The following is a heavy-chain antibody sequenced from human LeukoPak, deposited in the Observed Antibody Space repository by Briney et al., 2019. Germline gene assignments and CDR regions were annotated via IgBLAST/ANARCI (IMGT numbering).Heavy chain of an antibody. Sequence: SETLSLTCTVSGGSISSGDYYWSWIRQPPGTGLEWIGYIYYSGSTYYNPSLKSRVTISVDTSKNQFSLKLNSVTAADTAVYYCARLGHCSGGSCSYYFDYWGQGTLVTVSS. CDR2: IYYSGST. CDR3: ARLGHCSGGSCSYYFDY. J-gene: IGHJ4*02. D-gene: IGHD2-15*01. CDR1: GGSISSGDYY. V-gene: IGHV4-30-4*01.